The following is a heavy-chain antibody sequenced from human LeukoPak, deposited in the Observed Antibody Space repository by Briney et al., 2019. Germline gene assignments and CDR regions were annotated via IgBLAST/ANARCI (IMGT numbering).Heavy chain of an antibody. J-gene: IGHJ4*02. Sequence: GGSLRLSWAASGFTFSSYSMNWVRQAPGKGLEWVSSISSSSSYIYYADSVKGRFTISRDNAKNSLYLQMNSLRAEDTAVYYCARESIAAAGLLDYWGQGTLVTVSS. D-gene: IGHD6-13*01. CDR2: ISSSSSYI. CDR3: ARESIAAAGLLDY. CDR1: GFTFSSYS. V-gene: IGHV3-21*01.